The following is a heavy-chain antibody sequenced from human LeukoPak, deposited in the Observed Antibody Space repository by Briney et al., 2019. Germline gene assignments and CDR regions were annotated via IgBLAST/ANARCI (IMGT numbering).Heavy chain of an antibody. CDR2: IIRILGIA. J-gene: IGHJ6*03. CDR3: ARDGVDCTNGVCYRRYYYMDV. CDR1: GGTFSSYT. Sequence: ASVKVSCKASGGTFSSYTVSWVRQAPGQGLEWMGRIIRILGIANYAQKFQGRVTITADKSTSTAYMELSSLRSEDTAVYYCARDGVDCTNGVCYRRYYYMDVWGKGTTVTVSS. V-gene: IGHV1-69*04. D-gene: IGHD2-8*01.